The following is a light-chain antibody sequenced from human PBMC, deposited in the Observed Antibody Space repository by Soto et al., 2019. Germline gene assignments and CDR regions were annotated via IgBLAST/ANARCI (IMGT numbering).Light chain of an antibody. J-gene: IGKJ2*01. CDR3: QQSFSAPYS. CDR1: QNITRY. CDR2: TAS. V-gene: IGKV1-39*01. Sequence: DIQMTQSPSSLSASVGDRVTITCRASQNITRYLNWYQYKVGKAPRLLIYTASSLQTGVPSRFSGRVSGTDFTLTITSLQPADFTSYYCQQSFSAPYSFGQGTTLEIK.